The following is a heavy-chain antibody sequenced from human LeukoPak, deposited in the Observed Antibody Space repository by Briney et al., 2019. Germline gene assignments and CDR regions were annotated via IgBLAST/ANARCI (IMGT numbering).Heavy chain of an antibody. CDR3: AKDVLRYFDWLFD. J-gene: IGHJ4*02. D-gene: IGHD3-9*01. CDR1: GFTFSSYG. Sequence: AGGSLRLSCAASGFTFSSYGMHWVRQAPGKGLEWVVFIRYDGSNKYYADSVKGRFTISRDNSKNTLYLQMNSLRAEDTAVYYCAKDVLRYFDWLFDWGQGTLVTVSS. V-gene: IGHV3-30*02. CDR2: IRYDGSNK.